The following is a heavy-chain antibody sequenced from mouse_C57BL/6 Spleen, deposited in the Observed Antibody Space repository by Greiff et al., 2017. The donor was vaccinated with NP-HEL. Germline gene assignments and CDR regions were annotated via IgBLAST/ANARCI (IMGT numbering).Heavy chain of an antibody. CDR2: IYPGSGST. CDR1: GYTFTSYW. CDR3: ARDNEDYAMDD. V-gene: IGHV1-55*01. J-gene: IGHJ4*01. D-gene: IGHD1-3*01. Sequence: QVQLQQPGAELAKPGASVKMSCKASGYTFTSYWLTWVPQRPGQGLEWIGDIYPGSGSTNYNEKFKSKATLTVDTSSSTAYMQLSSLTSEDSAVYCCARDNEDYAMDDWGQGTSVTVSS.